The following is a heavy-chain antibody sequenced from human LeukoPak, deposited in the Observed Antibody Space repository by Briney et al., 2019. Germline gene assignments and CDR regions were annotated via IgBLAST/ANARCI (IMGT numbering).Heavy chain of an antibody. V-gene: IGHV4-34*01. CDR2: INHSGST. Sequence: PSETLSLTCAVYGGSFSGYYWSWIRQPPGKGLEWIGEINHSGSTNYNPSLKSRVTISVDTSKNQFSLKLSSVTAADTAVYYCASLSGASGYWGQGTLVTVSS. CDR1: GGSFSGYY. J-gene: IGHJ4*02. CDR3: ASLSGASGY. D-gene: IGHD1-26*01.